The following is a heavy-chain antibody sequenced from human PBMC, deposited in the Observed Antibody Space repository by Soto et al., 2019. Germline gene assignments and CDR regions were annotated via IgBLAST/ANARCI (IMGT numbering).Heavy chain of an antibody. V-gene: IGHV3-23*01. CDR1: GFTFSSYA. J-gene: IGHJ6*03. CDR2: ISGSGGST. D-gene: IGHD6-6*01. CDR3: AKVAYDSSSGYYYYMDV. Sequence: GGSLRLSCAASGFTFSSYAMSWVRQAPGKGLEWVSAISGSGGSTYYADSVKGRFTISRDNSKNTLYLQMNSLRAEDTAVYYCAKVAYDSSSGYYYYMDVWGKGTTVTVSS.